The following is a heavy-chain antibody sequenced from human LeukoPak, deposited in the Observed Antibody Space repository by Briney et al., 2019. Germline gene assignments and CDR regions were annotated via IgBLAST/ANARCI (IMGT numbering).Heavy chain of an antibody. CDR3: AKGIVMAGHFDY. J-gene: IGHJ4*02. Sequence: SVKVSCKASGGTFSSYAISWVRQAPGQGLEWMEGIIPTFGTANYAQKFQGRVTITADESTSTAYMELSSLRSEDTAVYYCAKGIVMAGHFDYWGQGTLVTVSS. CDR2: IIPTFGTA. D-gene: IGHD6-19*01. V-gene: IGHV1-69*01. CDR1: GGTFSSYA.